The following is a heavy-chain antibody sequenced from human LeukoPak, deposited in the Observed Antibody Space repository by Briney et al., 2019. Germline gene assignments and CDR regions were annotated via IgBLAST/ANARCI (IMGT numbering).Heavy chain of an antibody. Sequence: GGSLRLSCAASGFTFSSYGMHWVRQAPGKGLEWVAFIRYDGSNKYYADSVKGRFTISRDNSKNTLYLQMNSLRAEDTAVYYCAKDPRLGSYFPDYYFDYWGQGTLVTVSS. CDR3: AKDPRLGSYFPDYYFDY. D-gene: IGHD1-26*01. V-gene: IGHV3-30*02. CDR1: GFTFSSYG. J-gene: IGHJ4*02. CDR2: IRYDGSNK.